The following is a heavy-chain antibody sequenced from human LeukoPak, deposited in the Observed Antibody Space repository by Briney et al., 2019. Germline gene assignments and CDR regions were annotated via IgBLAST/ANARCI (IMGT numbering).Heavy chain of an antibody. CDR2: ISYDGSNK. V-gene: IGHV3-30*03. CDR1: GFTVSSNY. D-gene: IGHD3-16*01. CDR3: ARNFGDRMGDDAFDI. J-gene: IGHJ3*02. Sequence: GGSLRLSCAASGFTVSSNYMSWVRQAPGKGLEWVAVISYDGSNKYYADSVKGRFTISRDNSKNTLYLQMNSLRAEDTAVYYCARNFGDRMGDDAFDIWGQGTMVTVSS.